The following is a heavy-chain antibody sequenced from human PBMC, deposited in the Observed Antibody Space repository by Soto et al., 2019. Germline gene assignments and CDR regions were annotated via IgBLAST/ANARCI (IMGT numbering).Heavy chain of an antibody. J-gene: IGHJ6*02. V-gene: IGHV3-33*01. CDR1: GFTFSSYG. D-gene: IGHD3-22*01. CDR3: ARESYDSSGYYLAYYYYGMDV. CDR2: IWYDGSNK. Sequence: QVQLVESGGGVVQPGRSLRLSCAASGFTFSSYGMHWVRQAPGKGLEWVAVIWYDGSNKYYADSVKGRFTISRDNSKNTLYLQMNSLRAEDTAVYYCARESYDSSGYYLAYYYYGMDVWGQGNTVTVSS.